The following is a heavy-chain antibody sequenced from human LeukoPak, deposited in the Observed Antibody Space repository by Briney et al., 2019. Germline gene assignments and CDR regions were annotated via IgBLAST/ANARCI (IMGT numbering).Heavy chain of an antibody. V-gene: IGHV4-39*01. CDR2: IYYSGST. Sequence: PSETLSLTCTVSGGSISSSSYYWGWIRQPPGKGLEWIGSIYYSGSTYYNPSLKSRVTISVDTSKNQFSLKLSSVTAADTAVYYCGGQLVANWFDPWGQGTLVTVSS. CDR1: GGSISSSSYY. J-gene: IGHJ5*02. D-gene: IGHD6-13*01. CDR3: GGQLVANWFDP.